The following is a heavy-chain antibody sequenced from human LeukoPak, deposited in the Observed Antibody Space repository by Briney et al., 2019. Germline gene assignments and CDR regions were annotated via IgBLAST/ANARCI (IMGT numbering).Heavy chain of an antibody. J-gene: IGHJ4*02. Sequence: ASVKVSCKASGYTFTRYYMHWVRQAPGQGLEWMGIINPSGGSTNYAQKFQGRVTMTRDTSISTAYMELSRLSSDDTGVYYCARDSSGSWDYWGPGTLVTVSS. CDR2: INPSGGST. CDR1: GYTFTRYY. D-gene: IGHD3-10*01. V-gene: IGHV1-46*01. CDR3: ARDSSGSWDY.